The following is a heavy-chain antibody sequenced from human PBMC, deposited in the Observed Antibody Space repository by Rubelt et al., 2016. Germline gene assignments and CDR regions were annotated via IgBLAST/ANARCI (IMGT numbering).Heavy chain of an antibody. D-gene: IGHD5-24*01. Sequence: QITLKESGPTLVKPTQTLTLTCTFSGFSLNTTGVGVGWVRRPPEKAPEWLAIIYSADAKRYSPSLRSRLTITKDTSKNQVVLTMTNMDPVDTGTDYCADRPGDGYNSRFDYWGQGTLVTVSS. CDR1: GFSLNTTGVG. V-gene: IGHV2-5*02. CDR3: ADRPGDGYNSRFDY. J-gene: IGHJ4*02. CDR2: IYSADAK.